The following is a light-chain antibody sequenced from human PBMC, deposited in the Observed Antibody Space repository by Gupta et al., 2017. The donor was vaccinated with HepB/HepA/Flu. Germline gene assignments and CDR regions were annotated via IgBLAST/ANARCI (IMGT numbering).Light chain of an antibody. V-gene: IGKV4-1*01. CDR1: QSVLFNSHNKNY. J-gene: IGKJ4*01. CDR3: QQYYSSMS. CDR2: WAS. Sequence: DIMMTQSQDSLPVSLGEKATINCKSSQSVLFNSHNKNYLAWYQQRPGQPPNLLIYWASPRGSGVPDRFTGSGSGTDFTLTSSSLQAEDVAVYYCQQYYSSMSFGGGTKVEIK.